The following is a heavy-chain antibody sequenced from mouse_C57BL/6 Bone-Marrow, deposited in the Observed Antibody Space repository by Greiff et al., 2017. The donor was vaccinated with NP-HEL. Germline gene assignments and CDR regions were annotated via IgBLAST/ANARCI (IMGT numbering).Heavy chain of an antibody. V-gene: IGHV1-55*01. CDR2: IYPGSGST. Sequence: QVQLQQPGAELVKPGASVKMSCKASGYTFTSYWITWVKQRPGQGLEWIGDIYPGSGSTNYNEKFKSKATLTVDTSSSTAYMQLRSLTSDDAAVYYVARGAARATFYYNAMDYWGQGASVTVSS. CDR1: GYTFTSYW. CDR3: ARGAARATFYYNAMDY. J-gene: IGHJ4*01. D-gene: IGHD3-1*01.